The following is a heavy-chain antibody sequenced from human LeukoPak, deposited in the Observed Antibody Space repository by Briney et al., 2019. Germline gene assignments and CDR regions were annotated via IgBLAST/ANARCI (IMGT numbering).Heavy chain of an antibody. Sequence: PSETLSLTCTVSGGSISIYYWSWIRQPPGKGLEWIGYIYYSGSTNYNPSLKSRVMISVDTSKNQFSLKLSSVTAADTAVYYCARDRHSTGPFDYWGQGTLVTVSS. D-gene: IGHD5-18*01. CDR1: GGSISIYY. V-gene: IGHV4-59*01. CDR2: IYYSGST. J-gene: IGHJ4*02. CDR3: ARDRHSTGPFDY.